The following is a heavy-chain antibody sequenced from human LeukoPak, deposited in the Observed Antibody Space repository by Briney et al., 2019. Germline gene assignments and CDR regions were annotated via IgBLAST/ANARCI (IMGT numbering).Heavy chain of an antibody. CDR1: GGSISSSNW. CDR3: TQVGDFWSGPPHYYMDV. D-gene: IGHD3-3*01. V-gene: IGHV4-4*02. CDR2: IYHSGST. Sequence: NTSGTLPLTCAVSGGSISSSNWWSWVRQPPGKGLEWIGEIYHSGSTNYNPSLKSRVTISVDKSKNQLSLRLSSMTAADTAVYFCTQVGDFWSGPPHYYMDVWGKGTTVAVSS. J-gene: IGHJ6*03.